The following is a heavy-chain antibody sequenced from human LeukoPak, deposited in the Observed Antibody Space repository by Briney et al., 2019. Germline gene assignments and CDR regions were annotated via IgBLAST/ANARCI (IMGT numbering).Heavy chain of an antibody. CDR3: ARGDVVVPAALFDY. Sequence: PGGSLRLSCAASGFTFSSYAMSWVRQAPGKGLEWVSYISSSGSTIYYADSVKGRFTISRDNAKNSLYLQMNSLRAEDTAVYYCARGDVVVPAALFDYWGQGTLVTVSS. V-gene: IGHV3-48*04. CDR1: GFTFSSYA. CDR2: ISSSGSTI. J-gene: IGHJ4*02. D-gene: IGHD2-2*01.